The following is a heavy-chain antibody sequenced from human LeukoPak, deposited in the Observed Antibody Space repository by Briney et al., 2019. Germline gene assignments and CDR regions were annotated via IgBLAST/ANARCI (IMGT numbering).Heavy chain of an antibody. Sequence: GESLKISCKGSGYSFTSYWIGWVRQMPGKGLEWMGIICPGDSDTRYSPSFQGQVTISADKSISTAYLQWSSLKASDTAMYYCARHWGGSHGRGAFDIWGQGTMVTVSS. CDR2: ICPGDSDT. J-gene: IGHJ3*02. D-gene: IGHD2-21*01. V-gene: IGHV5-51*01. CDR1: GYSFTSYW. CDR3: ARHWGGSHGRGAFDI.